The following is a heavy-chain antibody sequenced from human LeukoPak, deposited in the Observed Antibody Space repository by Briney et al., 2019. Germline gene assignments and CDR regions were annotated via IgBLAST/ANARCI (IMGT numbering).Heavy chain of an antibody. CDR1: GFTFDDYA. J-gene: IGHJ4*02. CDR3: AKDIVPRIAVAGTFDY. Sequence: GGSLRLSCAASGFTFDDYAMHWVRQAPGKGLEWISLISWDGGSTYYADSVKGRFTISRDNSKNSLYLQMNSLRAEDTALYYCAKDIVPRIAVAGTFDYWGQGTLVTVSS. CDR2: ISWDGGST. D-gene: IGHD6-19*01. V-gene: IGHV3-43D*03.